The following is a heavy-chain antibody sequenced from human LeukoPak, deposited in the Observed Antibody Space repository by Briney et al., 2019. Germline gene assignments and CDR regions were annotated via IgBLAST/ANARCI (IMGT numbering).Heavy chain of an antibody. J-gene: IGHJ4*02. Sequence: ASVKVSCKASGYTFTSYYMHWMRQAPGQGPEWMGIINPRGGSTDYAQKFQGRITMTSDTSTSTVYMELNSLRSDDTAVYFCARVGSAAATADYWGQGVLVTVSS. CDR1: GYTFTSYY. D-gene: IGHD6-25*01. CDR3: ARVGSAAATADY. V-gene: IGHV1-46*01. CDR2: INPRGGST.